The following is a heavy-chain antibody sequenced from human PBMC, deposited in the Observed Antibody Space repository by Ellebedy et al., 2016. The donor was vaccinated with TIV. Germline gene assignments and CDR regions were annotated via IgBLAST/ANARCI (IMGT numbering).Heavy chain of an antibody. V-gene: IGHV3-15*01. CDR2: IKSKTDGVTA. Sequence: GESLKISCAASGFTFSNAWMSWVRQAPGKGLEWVGRIKSKTDGVTADYAAPVKGRFTISRDDSKNTLYLQMNSLKTEDTAVYYCTTDLRWELVPLDYWGQGTPVTVSS. D-gene: IGHD1-26*01. CDR1: GFTFSNAW. CDR3: TTDLRWELVPLDY. J-gene: IGHJ4*02.